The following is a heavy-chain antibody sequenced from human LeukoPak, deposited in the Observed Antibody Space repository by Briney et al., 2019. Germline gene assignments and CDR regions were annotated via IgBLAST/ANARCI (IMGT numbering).Heavy chain of an antibody. J-gene: IGHJ4*02. D-gene: IGHD4-17*01. V-gene: IGHV3-9*01. CDR2: ISWNSGSI. CDR1: GFTFDDYA. CDR3: AKARTTVTTQRYFDY. Sequence: PGGSLRLSCAASGFTFDDYAMHWVRQAPGKGLERVSGISWNSGSIGYADSVKGRFTISRDNAKNSLYLQMNSLRAEDTALYYCAKARTTVTTQRYFDYWGQGTLVTVSS.